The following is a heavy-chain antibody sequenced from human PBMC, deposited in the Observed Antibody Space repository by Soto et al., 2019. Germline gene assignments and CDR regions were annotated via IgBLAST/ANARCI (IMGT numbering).Heavy chain of an antibody. CDR3: AKMRYCSGGSCYGEFDY. V-gene: IGHV3-23*01. J-gene: IGHJ4*02. CDR1: GFTFSSYA. Sequence: GGSLRLSCAASGFTFSSYAMSWVRQAPGKGLEWVSAISGSGGSTYYADSVKGRFTISRDNSKNTLYLQMNSLRAEDTAVYYCAKMRYCSGGSCYGEFDYWGQGTLVTSPQ. CDR2: ISGSGGST. D-gene: IGHD2-15*01.